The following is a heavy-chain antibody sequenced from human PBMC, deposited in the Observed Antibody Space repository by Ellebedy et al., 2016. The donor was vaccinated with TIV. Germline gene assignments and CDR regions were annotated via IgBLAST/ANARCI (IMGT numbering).Heavy chain of an antibody. V-gene: IGHV3-7*01. D-gene: IGHD2-2*01. CDR1: GFTFSTYW. J-gene: IGHJ4*02. CDR2: IKGDGSEK. CDR3: VRDAMRGGDGDY. Sequence: PGGSLRLSCAASGFTFSTYWMFWVRQVPGKGLEWVANIKGDGSEKYYMDSVKGRFTISRDNAKNSLSLQMNSLRAEDTAVYYCVRDAMRGGDGDYWGQGTLVTVSS.